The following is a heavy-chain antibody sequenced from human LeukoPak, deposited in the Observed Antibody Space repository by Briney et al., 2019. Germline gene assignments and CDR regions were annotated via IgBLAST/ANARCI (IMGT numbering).Heavy chain of an antibody. J-gene: IGHJ5*02. Sequence: GASVKVSCKASGGTFSSYAISWVRRAPGQGLEWMGRIIPIFGIANYAQKFQGRVTITADKSTSTAYMELSSLRSEDTAVYYCARAPTMIVGWFDPWGQGTLVTVSS. CDR1: GGTFSSYA. CDR3: ARAPTMIVGWFDP. V-gene: IGHV1-69*04. D-gene: IGHD3-22*01. CDR2: IIPIFGIA.